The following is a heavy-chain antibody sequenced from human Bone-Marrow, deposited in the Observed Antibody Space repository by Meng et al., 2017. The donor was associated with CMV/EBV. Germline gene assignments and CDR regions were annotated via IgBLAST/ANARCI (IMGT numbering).Heavy chain of an antibody. J-gene: IGHJ4*02. V-gene: IGHV1-69*12. CDR2: IIPIFGTA. CDR1: GGTFSSYA. D-gene: IGHD1-7*01. CDR3: ARGVLFGEAGTVLDY. Sequence: VQLVRCGAEVNKPGSSVKVPCKAAGGTFSSYAISWVRQAPGQGLEWMGGIIPIFGTANYAQKFQGRVTITADESTSTAYMELSSLRSEDTAVYYCARGVLFGEAGTVLDYWGQGTLVTVSS.